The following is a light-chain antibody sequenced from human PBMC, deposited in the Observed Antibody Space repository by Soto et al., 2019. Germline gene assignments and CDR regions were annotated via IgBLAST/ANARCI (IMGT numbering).Light chain of an antibody. J-gene: IGKJ1*01. CDR2: GAS. CDR3: QQYNNWPPAWT. Sequence: EIVMTQSPATLSVSPGERATLSCSASQSVSSNLAGYQQKPGQAPRLLIYGASTRATGIPARFSGSGSGTEFPLTISSLQSEDFAVYYCQQYNNWPPAWTFGQGTKVEIK. V-gene: IGKV3-15*01. CDR1: QSVSSN.